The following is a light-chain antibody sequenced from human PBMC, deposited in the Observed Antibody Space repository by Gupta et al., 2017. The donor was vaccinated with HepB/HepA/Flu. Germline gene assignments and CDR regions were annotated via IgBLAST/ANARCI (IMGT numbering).Light chain of an antibody. CDR3: AAWDDSLNGPV. V-gene: IGLV1-47*01. J-gene: IGLJ2*01. CDR1: SSNVGSNS. Sequence: QSVLTQPPSASGTPGQRVTISCSGSSSNVGSNSVYWYQQFPGATPKLLIYRNNHRPSGVPDRFSGSKSGTSASLAISGLRSEDEADYHCAAWDDSLNGPVFGGGTKLTVL. CDR2: RNN.